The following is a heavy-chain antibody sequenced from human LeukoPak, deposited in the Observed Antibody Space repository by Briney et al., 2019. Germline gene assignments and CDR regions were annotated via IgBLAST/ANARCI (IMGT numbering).Heavy chain of an antibody. Sequence: SETLSLTCTVSGDSISSYYWSWIRQPPGKGLEWIGYIYYSGGTDYDPSLKSRVTISVDTSKNQFSLKLRSVTAADTAVYYCARHVTISGPYDASDIWGQGTMVTVSP. CDR2: IYYSGGT. J-gene: IGHJ3*02. V-gene: IGHV4-59*08. CDR3: ARHVTISGPYDASDI. CDR1: GDSISSYY. D-gene: IGHD5-24*01.